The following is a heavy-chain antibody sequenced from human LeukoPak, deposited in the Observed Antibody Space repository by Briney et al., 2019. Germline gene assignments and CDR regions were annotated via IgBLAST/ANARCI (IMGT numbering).Heavy chain of an antibody. V-gene: IGHV1-69*06. CDR1: GSTFSSYA. D-gene: IGHD3-9*01. Sequence: SVKVSCKASGSTFSSYAISWVRQAPGQGLEWMGGIIPIFGTANYAQKFQGRVTITADKSTSTAYMELSSLRSEDTAVYYCARGDDILTGSDYWGQGTLVTVSS. CDR3: ARGDDILTGSDY. CDR2: IIPIFGTA. J-gene: IGHJ4*02.